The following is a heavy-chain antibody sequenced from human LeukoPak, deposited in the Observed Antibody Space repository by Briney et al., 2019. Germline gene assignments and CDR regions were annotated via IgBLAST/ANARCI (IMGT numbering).Heavy chain of an antibody. V-gene: IGHV3-23*01. CDR3: ASPLWFGEIY. D-gene: IGHD3-10*01. J-gene: IGHJ4*02. Sequence: GGSLRLSCAASGFTFNSYAMSWVRQAPGKGLEWVSGISGSSDTTYYADSVKGRFTISRDNSKNTLYLQMNSLRAEDTAVYYCASPLWFGEIYWGQGTLVTVSS. CDR2: ISGSSDTT. CDR1: GFTFNSYA.